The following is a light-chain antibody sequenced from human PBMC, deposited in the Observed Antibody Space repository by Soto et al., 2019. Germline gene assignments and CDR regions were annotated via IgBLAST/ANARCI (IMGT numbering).Light chain of an antibody. CDR2: DTS. CDR1: QNVVTN. Sequence: TVGTQSPATLAASPGERATLSCRASQNVVTNVAWYQQKPGQAPRLLIHDTSTRATGVPDRFSGRGDGTEFALSISSLQSEDLAIYYCQQYNEWPLAFGGGTKVDIK. V-gene: IGKV3-15*01. CDR3: QQYNEWPLA. J-gene: IGKJ4*01.